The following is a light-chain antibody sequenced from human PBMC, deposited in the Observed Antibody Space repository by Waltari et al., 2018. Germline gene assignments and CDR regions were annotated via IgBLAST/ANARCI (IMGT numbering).Light chain of an antibody. J-gene: IGLJ3*02. Sequence: QSVLTQPSSASGTPGQRVTISCSGSSSNIGSNYVYWYQQLPGTAPKRLIHTDNQRPSGVPDRVSASESGASASLAISGLRSDDEADYYCAAWDDSLTGRVFGGGTKLTVL. CDR2: TDN. CDR3: AAWDDSLTGRV. V-gene: IGLV1-47*01. CDR1: SSNIGSNY.